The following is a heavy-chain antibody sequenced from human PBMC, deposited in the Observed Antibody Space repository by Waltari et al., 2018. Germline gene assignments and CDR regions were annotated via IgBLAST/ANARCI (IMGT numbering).Heavy chain of an antibody. D-gene: IGHD3-10*01. CDR1: GYTFTSYY. J-gene: IGHJ4*02. Sequence: QVQLVQSGAEVKKPGASVKVSCKASGYTFTSYYMHWVRQAPGQRLECMGIINAGGGTTRYARKFQGRVTMTRDTSTSTVYMELSRLRSEDTAVYYCARGLGFGELLDYWGQGTLVTVSS. CDR2: INAGGGTT. CDR3: ARGLGFGELLDY. V-gene: IGHV1-46*01.